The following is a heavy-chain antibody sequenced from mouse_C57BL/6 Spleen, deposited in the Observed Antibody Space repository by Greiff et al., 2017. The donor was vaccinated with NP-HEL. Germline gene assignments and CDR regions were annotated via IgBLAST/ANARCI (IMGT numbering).Heavy chain of an antibody. J-gene: IGHJ1*03. V-gene: IGHV1-81*01. D-gene: IGHD1-1*01. CDR2: IYPRSGNT. CDR1: GYTFTSYG. CDR3: ARWDYGPWYFDV. Sequence: VQLQQSGAELARPGASVKLSCKASGYTFTSYGISWVKQRTGQGLEWIGEIYPRSGNTYYNEKFKGKATLTADKSSSTAYMELRSLTSEDSAVYFCARWDYGPWYFDVWGTGTTVTVSS.